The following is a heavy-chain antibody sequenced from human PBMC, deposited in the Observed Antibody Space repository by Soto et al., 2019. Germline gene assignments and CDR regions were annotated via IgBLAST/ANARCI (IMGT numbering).Heavy chain of an antibody. V-gene: IGHV5-51*01. CDR1: GHIFSNYW. Sequence: GESLKISCKGSGHIFSNYWIGWVRQMPGKGLEWMGIIYPGDSDTRYSPSFQGHVTITVDKSINTAYLQWSRLKASDTAMYYCARQRLWGTSGYYYFENWGQGTLVTVSS. J-gene: IGHJ4*02. CDR2: IYPGDSDT. CDR3: ARQRLWGTSGYYYFEN. D-gene: IGHD3-22*01.